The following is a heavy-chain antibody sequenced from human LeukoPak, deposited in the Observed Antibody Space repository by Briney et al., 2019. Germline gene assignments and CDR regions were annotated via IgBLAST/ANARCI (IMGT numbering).Heavy chain of an antibody. Sequence: SVKVSCKASGGTFSSYAISWVRQAPGQGLEWMGRIISILGIANYAQKFQGRVTITADKSTSTAYMELSSLRSEDTAVYYCARVVIVVVPAATHYYYYGMDVWGQGTTVTVS. CDR2: IISILGIA. CDR3: ARVVIVVVPAATHYYYYGMDV. CDR1: GGTFSSYA. J-gene: IGHJ6*02. V-gene: IGHV1-69*04. D-gene: IGHD2-2*01.